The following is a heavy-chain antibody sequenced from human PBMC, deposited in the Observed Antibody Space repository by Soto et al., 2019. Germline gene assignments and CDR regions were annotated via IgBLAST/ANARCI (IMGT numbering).Heavy chain of an antibody. D-gene: IGHD3-3*01. CDR1: GGSISSYY. J-gene: IGHJ6*02. V-gene: IGHV4-59*01. Sequence: PSETLSLTCTVSGGSISSYYWSWIRQPPGKGLEWIGYIYYSGSTNYNPSLKGRVTISVDTSKNQFSLKLSSVTAADTAVYYCAGQYYDFWSGPSPYGMDVWGQGTTVTVSS. CDR3: AGQYYDFWSGPSPYGMDV. CDR2: IYYSGST.